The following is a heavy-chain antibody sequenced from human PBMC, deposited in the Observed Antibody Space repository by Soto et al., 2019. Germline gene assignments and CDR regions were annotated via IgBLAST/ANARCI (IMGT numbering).Heavy chain of an antibody. V-gene: IGHV4-59*08. Sequence: SETLSLTCTVSGGSISSYYWSWIRQPPGKGLEWIGYIYYSGSTNYNPSLKSRVTISVDTSKNQFSLKLLSVTAADTVVYYCARLGYDSSGYYFDYWGQGTLVTVSS. CDR1: GGSISSYY. CDR3: ARLGYDSSGYYFDY. J-gene: IGHJ4*02. CDR2: IYYSGST. D-gene: IGHD3-22*01.